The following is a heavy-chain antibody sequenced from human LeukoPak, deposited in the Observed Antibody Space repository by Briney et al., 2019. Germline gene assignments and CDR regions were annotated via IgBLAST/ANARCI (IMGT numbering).Heavy chain of an antibody. V-gene: IGHV4-59*01. CDR2: IYYSGST. CDR3: ARDGRINGMDV. Sequence: SETLSLTCTVSGGSISNYYWSWIRQPPGKGLEWIGYIYYSGSTNYNPSLKSRVTISVDTSKNQFSLKLSSVTAADTAVYYCARDGRINGMDVWGQGTTVTVSS. J-gene: IGHJ6*02. CDR1: GGSISNYY. D-gene: IGHD1-14*01.